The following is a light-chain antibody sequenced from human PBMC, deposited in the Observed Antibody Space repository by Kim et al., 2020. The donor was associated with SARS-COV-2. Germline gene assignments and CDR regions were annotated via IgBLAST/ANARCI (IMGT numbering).Light chain of an antibody. CDR3: SSYTRTDTVV. J-gene: IGLJ2*01. CDR1: SGDVGGYKY. Sequence: GQSITISCTGTSGDVGGYKYVSWYRQQPGTAPKLMIYDVDNRPSVVSDRFSGSKSGNTASLTISGLQAEDEGDYYCSSYTRTDTVVFGGGTQLTVL. V-gene: IGLV2-14*03. CDR2: DVD.